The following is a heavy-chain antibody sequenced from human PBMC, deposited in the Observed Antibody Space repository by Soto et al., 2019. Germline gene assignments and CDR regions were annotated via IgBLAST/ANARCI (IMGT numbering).Heavy chain of an antibody. J-gene: IGHJ4*01. Sequence: SETLSLTCSVSGSPISSYYWGWFRLPPGQGLEWVGYIYYTGTTSYNPSLKGRVTVSLDTSKKQFSLKLRSVTAADTAVYFCARLGGYYQAFDQWGQGALVTVSS. CDR2: IYYTGTT. CDR3: ARLGGYYQAFDQ. D-gene: IGHD3-22*01. V-gene: IGHV4-59*08. CDR1: GSPISSYY.